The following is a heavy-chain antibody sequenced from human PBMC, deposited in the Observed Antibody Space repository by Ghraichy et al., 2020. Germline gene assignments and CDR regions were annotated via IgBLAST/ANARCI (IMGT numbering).Heavy chain of an antibody. Sequence: SESLSLTCTVSGGSLSSGSYYWTWIRQPTGKGRGWTGYNYYNGSTHYNPSLKSRVTMSVYTSKNQFSLRLSSVAAADTDVYYCARTGYTSSWYRYFKHGGQGTLVTVSA. CDR3: ARTGYTSSWYRYFKH. D-gene: IGHD6-13*01. CDR2: NYYNGST. J-gene: IGHJ1*01. CDR1: GGSLSSGSYY. V-gene: IGHV4-61*01.